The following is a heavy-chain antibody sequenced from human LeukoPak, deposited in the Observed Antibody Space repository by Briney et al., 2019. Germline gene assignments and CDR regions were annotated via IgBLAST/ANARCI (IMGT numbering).Heavy chain of an antibody. Sequence: SETLSLTCTVSGVSIGTFYWSCIRQPPGERLEWIGYISDSGSTNYNPSLQSRITISVDTSKNQFSLKLSSVTAADTAVYYCARHLRYCSGGTCYSSDAFDIWGRGTMVTVSS. J-gene: IGHJ3*02. V-gene: IGHV4-59*08. CDR1: GVSIGTFY. CDR3: ARHLRYCSGGTCYSSDAFDI. D-gene: IGHD2-15*01. CDR2: ISDSGST.